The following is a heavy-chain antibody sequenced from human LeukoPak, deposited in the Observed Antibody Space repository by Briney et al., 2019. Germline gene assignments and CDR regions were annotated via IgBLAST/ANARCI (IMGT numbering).Heavy chain of an antibody. V-gene: IGHV1-2*02. Sequence: ASVKVSCKASGYTFTGYYMHWVRQAPGQGLEWMGWINPNSGGTNYAQKFQGRVTMTRDTSISTAYMELSRLRSDDTAVYYCARVRRGSSGWYSRYGSLDYWGQGTLVTVSS. D-gene: IGHD6-19*01. J-gene: IGHJ4*02. CDR3: ARVRRGSSGWYSRYGSLDY. CDR2: INPNSGGT. CDR1: GYTFTGYY.